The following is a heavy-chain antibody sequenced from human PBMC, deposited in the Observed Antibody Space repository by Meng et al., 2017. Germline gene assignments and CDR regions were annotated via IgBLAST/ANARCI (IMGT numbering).Heavy chain of an antibody. CDR2: IIPILGIA. J-gene: IGHJ4*02. Sequence: QVPLVESGAEVKKPGSSVKVSCKASGGTFSSYTISWVRQAPGQGLEWMGRIIPILGIANYAQKFQGRVTITADKSTSTAYMELSSLRSEDTAVYYCARDDCSGGSCSSLDYWGQGTLVTVSS. CDR3: ARDDCSGGSCSSLDY. CDR1: GGTFSSYT. V-gene: IGHV1-69*09. D-gene: IGHD2-15*01.